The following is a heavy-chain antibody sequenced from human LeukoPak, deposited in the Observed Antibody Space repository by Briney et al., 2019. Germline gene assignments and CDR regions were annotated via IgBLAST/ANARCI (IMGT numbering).Heavy chain of an antibody. CDR2: ISSSGSTI. J-gene: IGHJ4*02. CDR3: ARVDPATPWLASSFDY. V-gene: IGHV3-11*04. CDR1: GFTFSDYY. D-gene: IGHD5-12*01. Sequence: PGGSLRLSCAASGFTFSDYYMSWIRQAPGKGLEWVSYISSSGSTIYYADSVKGRFTISRDNAKNSLYLQMNSLRAEDTAVYYCARVDPATPWLASSFDYWGQGTLVTVSS.